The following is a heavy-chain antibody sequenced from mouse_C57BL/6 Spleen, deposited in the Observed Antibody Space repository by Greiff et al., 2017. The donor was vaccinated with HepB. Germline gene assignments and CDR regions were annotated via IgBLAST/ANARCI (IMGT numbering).Heavy chain of an antibody. D-gene: IGHD2-2*01. Sequence: VQLQQSGPELVKPGASVKMSCKASGYTFTDYNMHWVKQSHGKSLEWIGYINPNNGGTSYNQKFKGKATLTVNKSSSTAYMELRSLTSEDSAVYDCARVYYGSAWFAYWGQGTLVTVSA. CDR1: GYTFTDYN. CDR3: ARVYYGSAWFAY. V-gene: IGHV1-22*01. J-gene: IGHJ3*01. CDR2: INPNNGGT.